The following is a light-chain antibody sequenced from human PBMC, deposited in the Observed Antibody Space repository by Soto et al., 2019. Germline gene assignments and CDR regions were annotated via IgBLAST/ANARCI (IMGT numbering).Light chain of an antibody. V-gene: IGLV3-1*01. J-gene: IGLJ2*01. Sequence: SYELTQPPSVSVSPGQTASITCSGHKLGNKYACWYQQKPGQSPVLLIYQDTKRPSGIPERFSGSNSGNTATLTISGTQAMDEADYYCQAWDSSPVVFGGGTKVTVL. CDR2: QDT. CDR1: KLGNKY. CDR3: QAWDSSPVV.